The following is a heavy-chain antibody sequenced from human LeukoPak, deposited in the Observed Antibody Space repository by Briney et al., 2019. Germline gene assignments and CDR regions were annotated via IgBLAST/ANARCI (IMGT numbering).Heavy chain of an antibody. CDR3: ARDTSDYYYYYYMDV. V-gene: IGHV3-74*01. J-gene: IGHJ6*03. CDR2: INSDGSST. D-gene: IGHD2-2*01. Sequence: GGSLRLSCAASGFPFSSYWMHWLRQAPGKGLVWVSRINSDGSSTSYADSVKGRFTISRDNAKNTLYLQMNSLRAEDTAVYYCARDTSDYYYYYYMDVWGKGTTVTISS. CDR1: GFPFSSYW.